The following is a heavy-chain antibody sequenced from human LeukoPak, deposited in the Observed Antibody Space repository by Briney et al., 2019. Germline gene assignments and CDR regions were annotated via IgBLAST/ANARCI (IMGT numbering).Heavy chain of an antibody. D-gene: IGHD2-2*03. CDR3: ARDGYCSSTSCSTQYYYYGMDV. Sequence: GGSLRLSCAASGFTFSSYAMHWVRQAPGKGLEWVVVISYDGSNKYYADSVKGRFTISRDNSKNTLYLQMNSLRAEDTAVYYCARDGYCSSTSCSTQYYYYGMDVWGQGTTVTVSS. J-gene: IGHJ6*02. CDR2: ISYDGSNK. CDR1: GFTFSSYA. V-gene: IGHV3-30-3*01.